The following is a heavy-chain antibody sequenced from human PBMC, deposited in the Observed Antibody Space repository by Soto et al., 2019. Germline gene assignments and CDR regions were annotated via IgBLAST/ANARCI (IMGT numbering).Heavy chain of an antibody. Sequence: GGSLRLSCAASGFTVSSNYMSWVRQAPGKGLEWVSVIYSGGSTYYADSVKGRFTISRDNSKNTLYLQMNSLRAEDTAVYYCARDRRGKNDAFDIWGQGTMVTVSS. CDR1: GFTVSSNY. J-gene: IGHJ3*02. CDR3: ARDRRGKNDAFDI. D-gene: IGHD6-13*01. CDR2: IYSGGST. V-gene: IGHV3-53*01.